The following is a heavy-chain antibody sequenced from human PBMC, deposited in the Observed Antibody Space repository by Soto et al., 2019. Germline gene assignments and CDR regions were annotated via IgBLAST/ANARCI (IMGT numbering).Heavy chain of an antibody. CDR3: ARVRQGCSSTSCYFDP. CDR1: GGSISSSNC. V-gene: IGHV4-4*02. J-gene: IGHJ5*02. CDR2: IHHSGST. D-gene: IGHD2-2*01. Sequence: PSETLSLTYDLSGGSISSSNCWNWVRQPPGKGLEWIGEIHHSGSTNYNPSLKSRVTISVDKSKNQFSLKLNSVTAADTAAYYCARVRQGCSSTSCYFDPWGQGTLVTVSS.